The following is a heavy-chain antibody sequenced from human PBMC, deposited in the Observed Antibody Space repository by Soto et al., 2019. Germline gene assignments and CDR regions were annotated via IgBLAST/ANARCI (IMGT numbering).Heavy chain of an antibody. J-gene: IGHJ6*02. CDR3: ARYRGGYSCGYPTGYYYYGMDV. V-gene: IGHV4-59*01. CDR2: IYYSGST. CDR1: GGSISSYY. D-gene: IGHD5-18*01. Sequence: SETLSLTCTVSGGSISSYYWSWIRQPPGKGLEWIGYIYYSGSTNYNPSLKSRVTISVDTSKNQFSLKLSSVTAADTAVYYCARYRGGYSCGYPTGYYYYGMDVWGQGTTVTVSS.